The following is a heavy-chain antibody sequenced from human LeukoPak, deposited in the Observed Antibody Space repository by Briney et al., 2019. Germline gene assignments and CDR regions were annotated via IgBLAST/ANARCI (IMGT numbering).Heavy chain of an antibody. CDR1: GYSISSGYY. CDR2: IYYSGST. CDR3: ARYTQLEYSSSSRGFDY. D-gene: IGHD6-6*01. Sequence: SETLSLTCTVSGYSISSGYYWGWMRQPPGKGLEWMGSIYYSGSTYYNPSLKSRVTISVDTSKNQFSLKLSSVTAADTAVYYCARYTQLEYSSSSRGFDYWGQGTLVTVSS. V-gene: IGHV4-38-2*02. J-gene: IGHJ4*02.